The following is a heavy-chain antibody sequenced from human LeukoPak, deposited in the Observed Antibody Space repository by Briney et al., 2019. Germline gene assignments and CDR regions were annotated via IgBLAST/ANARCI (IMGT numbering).Heavy chain of an antibody. CDR2: ISAYNGNT. CDR1: GYTFTSYG. D-gene: IGHD3-22*01. CDR3: ARDEYYDSSGYYGVYFDY. V-gene: IGHV1-18*01. Sequence: ASVKVSCKASGYTFTSYGISWVRQAPGRGLEWMGWISAYNGNTNYAQKLQGRVTMTTDTSTSTAYMELRSLRSDDTAVYYCARDEYYDSSGYYGVYFDYWGQGTLVTVSS. J-gene: IGHJ4*02.